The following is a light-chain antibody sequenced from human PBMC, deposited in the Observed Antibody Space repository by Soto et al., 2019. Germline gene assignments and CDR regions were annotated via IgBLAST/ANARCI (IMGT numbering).Light chain of an antibody. CDR1: STDIGGYNH. CDR2: EVT. J-gene: IGLJ1*01. CDR3: ASFSISSTLYV. Sequence: QSALTQPASVSGSPGQSITISCAGTSTDIGGYNHVSWYQQHPGKAPKVMLYEVTNRPSGVSNRFSGSKSGNTASLTISGLQAEGEADYYCASFSISSTLYVFGSGTKVTVL. V-gene: IGLV2-14*01.